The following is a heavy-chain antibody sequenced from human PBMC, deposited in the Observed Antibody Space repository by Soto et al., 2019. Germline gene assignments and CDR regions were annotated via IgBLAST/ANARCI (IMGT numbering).Heavy chain of an antibody. CDR1: GFTFSSYS. CDR3: ASISYYDFWSGSGTYGMDV. J-gene: IGHJ6*02. CDR2: ISSSSSYI. D-gene: IGHD3-3*01. Sequence: GGSLRLSCAASGFTFSSYSMNWVRQAPGKGLEWVSSISSSSSYIYYADSVNGRFTISRDNAKNSLYLQMNSLRAEDTAVYYCASISYYDFWSGSGTYGMDVWGQGTTVTVSS. V-gene: IGHV3-21*01.